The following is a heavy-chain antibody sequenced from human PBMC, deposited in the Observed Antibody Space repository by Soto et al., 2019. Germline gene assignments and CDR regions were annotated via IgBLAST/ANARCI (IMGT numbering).Heavy chain of an antibody. J-gene: IGHJ5*02. CDR3: AKDMGYDDNWFDP. CDR1: GFPFDDYA. V-gene: IGHV3-9*01. CDR2: ISWNNGSI. D-gene: IGHD5-12*01. Sequence: GGSLRLSCAASGFPFDDYAMHWVRQAPGKGLEWVSGISWNNGSIGYADSVKGRFTISRDNAKNSLYLQMNSLRAEDTALYYCAKDMGYDDNWFDPWGQGTLVTVSS.